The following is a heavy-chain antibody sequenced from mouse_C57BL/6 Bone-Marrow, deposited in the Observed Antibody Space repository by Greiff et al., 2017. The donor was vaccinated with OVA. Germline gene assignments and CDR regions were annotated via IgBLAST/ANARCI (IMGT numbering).Heavy chain of an antibody. V-gene: IGHV1-50*01. CDR3: ARAVASMDY. J-gene: IGHJ4*01. CDR2: IDPSDSYT. CDR1: GYTFTSYW. Sequence: VQLQESGAELVKPGASVKLSCKASGYTFTSYWMQWVKQRPGQGLEWIGEIDPSDSYTNYNQKFKGKATLTVDTSSSTAYMQLSSLTSEDSAVYYCARAVASMDYWGQGTSVTVSS.